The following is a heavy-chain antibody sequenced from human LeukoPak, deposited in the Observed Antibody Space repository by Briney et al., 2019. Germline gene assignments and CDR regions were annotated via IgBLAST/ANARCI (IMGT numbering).Heavy chain of an antibody. CDR2: IYYSGST. Sequence: SETLSLTCTVSGGSISSYYWGWIRQPPGKGLEWIGYIYYSGSTNYNPSLKSRVTISVDTSKNQFSLKLSSVTAADTAVYYCARGRGGYDSYYYYYMDVWGKGTTVTVSS. V-gene: IGHV4-59*01. J-gene: IGHJ6*03. D-gene: IGHD5-12*01. CDR3: ARGRGGYDSYYYYYMDV. CDR1: GGSISSYY.